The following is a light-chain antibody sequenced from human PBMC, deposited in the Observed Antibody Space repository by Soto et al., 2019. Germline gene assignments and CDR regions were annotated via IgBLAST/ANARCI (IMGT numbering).Light chain of an antibody. J-gene: IGLJ1*01. CDR2: EVS. CDR1: SSDVGGYNY. V-gene: IGLV2-14*01. Sequence: QSALTQPASVSGSPGQSITISCTGTSSDVGGYNYVSWYQQHPGKAPKLMIYEVSNRPSGVSNRVSGSKSGNTAALTISGLQAEDEADYYCSSYTSSRTLVFGTRSNVTV. CDR3: SSYTSSRTLV.